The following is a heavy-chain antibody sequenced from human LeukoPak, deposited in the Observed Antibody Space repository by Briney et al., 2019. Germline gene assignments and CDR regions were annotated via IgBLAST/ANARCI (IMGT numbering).Heavy chain of an antibody. D-gene: IGHD3-22*01. J-gene: IGHJ3*02. CDR3: ARDRDYYDRSGYYHDAFDI. CDR2: ISSSGSTI. V-gene: IGHV3-48*03. CDR1: GFTFSSYE. Sequence: PGGSLRLSCAASGFTFSSYEMNWVRQAPGKGLEWVSYISSSGSTIYYADSVKGRFTISRDNAKDSLYLQMNSLRAEDTAVYYCARDRDYYDRSGYYHDAFDIWGQGTMVTVSS.